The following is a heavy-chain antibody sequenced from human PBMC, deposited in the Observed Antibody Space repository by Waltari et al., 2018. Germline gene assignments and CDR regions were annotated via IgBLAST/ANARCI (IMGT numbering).Heavy chain of an antibody. CDR3: ARDGPSPYSSGLDY. Sequence: QVQLVESGGGVVQPGRSLRLSCAASGFTFSSYGMHWVRQAPGKGLEVLAVIWYDGSNKYYADSVKGRFTISRDNSKNTLYLQMNSLRAEDTAVYYCARDGPSPYSSGLDYWGQGTLVTVSS. CDR2: IWYDGSNK. CDR1: GFTFSSYG. J-gene: IGHJ4*02. V-gene: IGHV3-33*01. D-gene: IGHD6-19*01.